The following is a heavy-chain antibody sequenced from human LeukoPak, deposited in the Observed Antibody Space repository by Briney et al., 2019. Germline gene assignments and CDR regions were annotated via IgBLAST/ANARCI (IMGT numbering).Heavy chain of an antibody. CDR1: GFNFSRYA. CDR3: AKEVKAATNWFDP. Sequence: GGSLRLSCAASGFNFSRYAMSWVRQAPGKGLEGVSAISFSGTNTYYADSVKGRFTISRDNLKNTLYLQMNSLGAEDTAVYFCAKEVKAATNWFDPWGQGTLVTVSS. CDR2: ISFSGTNT. V-gene: IGHV3-23*01. J-gene: IGHJ5*02. D-gene: IGHD6-25*01.